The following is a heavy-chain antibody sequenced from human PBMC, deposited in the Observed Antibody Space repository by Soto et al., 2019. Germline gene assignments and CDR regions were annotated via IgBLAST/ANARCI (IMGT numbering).Heavy chain of an antibody. V-gene: IGHV3-23*01. CDR1: GFTFSSYA. D-gene: IGHD1-1*01. J-gene: IGHJ4*02. CDR2: ITFRGDNT. CDR3: AKLGTMGVFDN. Sequence: PGGSLRLSCAASGFTFSSYAMSWVRQAPGEGLEWLAGITFRGDNTYYADSVEGRFTLSRDNSRNRLDLQMNSLKVEDTALYYCAKLGTMGVFDNWGQGTLVTVSS.